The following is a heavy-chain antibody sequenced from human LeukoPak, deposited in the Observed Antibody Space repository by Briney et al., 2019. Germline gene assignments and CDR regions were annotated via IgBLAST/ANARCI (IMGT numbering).Heavy chain of an antibody. V-gene: IGHV4-38-2*02. CDR3: ARHLKSSRVVPAAMPGVPFDP. CDR2: SHQSGAT. Sequence: PSETLSFTCTVSGYSISSGYYWGWIRQPPGKGLEWIGSSHQSGATYYNPSLKGRVTISVDTSKNQFSLKLGSVTAADTAVYYCARHLKSSRVVPAAMPGVPFDPWGQGTLVTVSS. D-gene: IGHD2-2*01. CDR1: GYSISSGYY. J-gene: IGHJ5*02.